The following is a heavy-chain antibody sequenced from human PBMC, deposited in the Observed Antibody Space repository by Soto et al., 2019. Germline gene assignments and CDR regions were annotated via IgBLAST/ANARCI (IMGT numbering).Heavy chain of an antibody. D-gene: IGHD2-2*01. J-gene: IGHJ6*02. CDR2: INHSGST. V-gene: IGHV4-34*01. Sequence: QVQLQQWGAGLLKPSETLSLTCAVYGGSFSGYYWSCIRQPPGKGLEWIGEINHSGSTNYNPSLKSRVTISVATSKNQFSLKLSSVTAADTAVYYCARGWENCSSTSCYYYYYGMDVWGQGTTVTVSS. CDR1: GGSFSGYY. CDR3: ARGWENCSSTSCYYYYYGMDV.